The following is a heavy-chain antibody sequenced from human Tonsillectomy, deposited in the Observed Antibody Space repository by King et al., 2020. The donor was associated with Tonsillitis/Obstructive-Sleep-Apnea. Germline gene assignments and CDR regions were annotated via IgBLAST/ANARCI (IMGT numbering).Heavy chain of an antibody. Sequence: VQLVESGGGVVQPERSLRLSCAASGFTFSSYVMHWVSQAPGKGLEGVAVISYDGSNKYYADSVKGRFTISRDNSKNTLYLQMNSLRTEDTAVYYCARGDDVWSGYSRYYMDVWGKGTTVTVSS. CDR1: GFTFSSYV. J-gene: IGHJ6*03. D-gene: IGHD3-3*01. CDR3: ARGDDVWSGYSRYYMDV. CDR2: ISYDGSNK. V-gene: IGHV3-30*04.